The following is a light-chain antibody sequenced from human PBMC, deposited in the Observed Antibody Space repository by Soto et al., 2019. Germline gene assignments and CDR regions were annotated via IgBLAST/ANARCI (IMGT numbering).Light chain of an antibody. CDR3: QKYQSYRWK. V-gene: IGKV1-5*03. Sequence: IQMTTSPSTLSASVVYRVTITCLASQSISSWLAWYQQKPGKAPKLLIYKTSSLESGVPSRFSGSGSGTEFTLIISSLQPDDFATYYCQKYQSYRWKCGQGNKGDIK. CDR1: QSISSW. CDR2: KTS. J-gene: IGKJ1*01.